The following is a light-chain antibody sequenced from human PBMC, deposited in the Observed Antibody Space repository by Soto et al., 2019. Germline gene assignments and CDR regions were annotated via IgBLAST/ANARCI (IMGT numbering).Light chain of an antibody. J-gene: IGKJ3*01. CDR2: GAS. CDR3: QQYGSSSGFA. Sequence: EIVLTQSPGTLSLSPGERATLSCRASQSVSSSYLAWYQQQPGQAPRLLIYGASSRATGIPDTFSGGGSGTAFTLTISRSVPEDFAVYYCQQYGSSSGFAFGPGTKVDIK. CDR1: QSVSSSY. V-gene: IGKV3-20*01.